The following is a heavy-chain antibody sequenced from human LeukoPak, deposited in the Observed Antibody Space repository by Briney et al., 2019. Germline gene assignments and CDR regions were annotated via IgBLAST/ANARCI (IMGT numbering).Heavy chain of an antibody. D-gene: IGHD3-22*01. CDR3: ARDYYDSSGYYRAGFDY. J-gene: IGHJ4*02. CDR2: IYYSGST. Sequence: SETLSLTCTVSGGSISSGGYYWSWIRQHPGKGLEWIGYIYYSGSTYYNPSLKSRVTISVDTSKNQFSLKLSSVTAADTAVYYCARDYYDSSGYYRAGFDYWGQGTLVTVSS. V-gene: IGHV4-31*03. CDR1: GGSISSGGYY.